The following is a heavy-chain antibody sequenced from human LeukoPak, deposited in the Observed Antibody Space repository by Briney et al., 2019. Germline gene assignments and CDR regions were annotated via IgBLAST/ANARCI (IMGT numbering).Heavy chain of an antibody. CDR2: ISASGGRT. V-gene: IGHV3-23*01. D-gene: IGHD2-8*02. CDR3: AKDSSVLVAADDY. J-gene: IGHJ4*02. Sequence: GGSLRLSCAASGFTSSTLGMSWVRQAPGKGLEWVSSISASGGRTYYAGSVKGRFTISRDNTRDTLYLQMNSLRAEDTAVYYCAKDSSVLVAADDYWGQGTLVTVSS. CDR1: GFTSSTLG.